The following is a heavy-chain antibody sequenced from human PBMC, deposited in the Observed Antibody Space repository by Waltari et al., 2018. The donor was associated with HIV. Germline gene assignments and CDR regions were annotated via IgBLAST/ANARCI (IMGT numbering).Heavy chain of an antibody. D-gene: IGHD2-15*01. CDR3: ARVGAAYFDY. J-gene: IGHJ4*02. Sequence: EVQLVESGGGLVQPGGSLRLSCAASGFAFSRYGMNWVGQAPGKGLEWVSYISSSSSTIYYADSVKGRFTISRDNAKNSLYLQMNSLRAEDTAVYYCARVGAAYFDYWGQGTLVTVSS. V-gene: IGHV3-48*01. CDR1: GFAFSRYG. CDR2: ISSSSSTI.